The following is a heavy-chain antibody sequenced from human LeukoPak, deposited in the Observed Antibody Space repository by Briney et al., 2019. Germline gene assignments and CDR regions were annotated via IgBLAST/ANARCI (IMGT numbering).Heavy chain of an antibody. CDR3: ARVGGQWPILPTFDY. V-gene: IGHV1-69*13. CDR1: GGTFSSYA. CDR2: IIPIFGTA. J-gene: IGHJ4*02. D-gene: IGHD2-21*01. Sequence: RASVKVSCKASGGTFSSYAISWVRQAPGQGLEWMGGIIPIFGTANYAQKFQGRVTITADESTSTAYMELSSLRSDDTAVYYCARVGGQWPILPTFDYWGQGTLVTVSS.